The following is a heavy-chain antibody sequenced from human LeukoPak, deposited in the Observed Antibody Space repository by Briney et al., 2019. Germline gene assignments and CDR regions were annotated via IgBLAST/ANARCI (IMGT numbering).Heavy chain of an antibody. V-gene: IGHV4-4*07. D-gene: IGHD3-22*01. J-gene: IGHJ3*02. CDR1: GGSISSYY. Sequence: PSETLSLTCTVSGGSISSYYWSWIRQPAGKGLEWIGRIYTSGSTNYNPSLKSRVTISVDTSKNQFSLKLSSVTAADTAVYYCARFTTYYYDSSGYSDAFDIWGQGTMVTVSS. CDR2: IYTSGST. CDR3: ARFTTYYYDSSGYSDAFDI.